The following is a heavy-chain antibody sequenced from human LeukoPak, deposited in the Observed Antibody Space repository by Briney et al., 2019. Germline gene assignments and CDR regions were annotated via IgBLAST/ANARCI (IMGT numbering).Heavy chain of an antibody. V-gene: IGHV4-59*01. Sequence: PSETLSLTCTVSGGSISSYYWSWIRQPPGKGLEWIGYIYYSGSTNYNPSLKSRVTISVDTSKNQFSLKLSSVTAADTAVYYCARGILLKDTSXXXAFDIWGQGTMVTVSS. D-gene: IGHD5-18*01. CDR2: IYYSGST. CDR3: ARGILLKDTSXXXAFDI. J-gene: IGHJ3*02. CDR1: GGSISSYY.